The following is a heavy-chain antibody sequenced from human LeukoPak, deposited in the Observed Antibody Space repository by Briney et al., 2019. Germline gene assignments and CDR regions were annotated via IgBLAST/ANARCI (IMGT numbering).Heavy chain of an antibody. CDR2: IYYSGST. CDR1: GGSISSHY. D-gene: IGHD3-3*01. J-gene: IGHJ4*02. CDR3: ARGYSDFWSGYYISYSYYFVY. Sequence: SETLSLTCTVSGGSISSHYWSWIRQPPGKGLEWIGYIYYSGSTNYNPSLKSRVTISVDTSKNQFSLKLSTVTAADTAVYYCARGYSDFWSGYYISYSYYFVYWGQGTLVTVSS. V-gene: IGHV4-59*11.